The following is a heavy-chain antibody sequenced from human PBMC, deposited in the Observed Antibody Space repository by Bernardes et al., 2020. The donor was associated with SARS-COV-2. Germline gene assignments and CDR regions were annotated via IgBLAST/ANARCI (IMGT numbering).Heavy chain of an antibody. CDR3: ARASTAGSADWNFVL. CDR2: IYHSGST. CDR1: GGSIRNYY. V-gene: IGHV4-59*01. D-gene: IGHD6-13*01. J-gene: IGHJ2*01. Sequence: SETLSLTCTVSGGSIRNYYWSWIRQPPGKGLEWIGYIYHSGSTNYNPSLTSRVTISIDTSENRFSLKLRSVTAADTAVYYCARASTAGSADWNFVLWGRGTLVTVSS.